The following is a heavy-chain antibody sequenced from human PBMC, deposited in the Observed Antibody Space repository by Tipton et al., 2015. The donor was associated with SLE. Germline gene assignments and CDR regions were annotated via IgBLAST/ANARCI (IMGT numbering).Heavy chain of an antibody. Sequence: SLRLSCAASGFTFSSHWMYWVRQAPGKGLVWVSRISRDGSNTYYADSVEGRFTISRDNSKNSLYLQMNSLRAEDTALYYCAKDEYRGEGVDYWGQGTLVTVSS. V-gene: IGHV3-74*01. CDR3: AKDEYRGEGVDY. D-gene: IGHD6-6*01. J-gene: IGHJ4*02. CDR1: GFTFSSHW. CDR2: ISRDGSNT.